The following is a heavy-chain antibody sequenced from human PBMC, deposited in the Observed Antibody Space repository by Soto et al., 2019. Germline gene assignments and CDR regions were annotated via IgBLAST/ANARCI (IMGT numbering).Heavy chain of an antibody. CDR3: SRNPYGSGLFDP. D-gene: IGHD6-19*01. CDR2: MTPNSGNT. J-gene: IGHJ5*02. Sequence: QVQQVQSGAEVKKPGASVKVSCKASGYNFIDYDINWMRQSTGQGLEWMGWMTPNSGNTGYAQKFQGRVTLTRDTSIGTAYMELSSLKTEDTAVYYCSRNPYGSGLFDPWGQGTLVTVSS. V-gene: IGHV1-8*01. CDR1: GYNFIDYD.